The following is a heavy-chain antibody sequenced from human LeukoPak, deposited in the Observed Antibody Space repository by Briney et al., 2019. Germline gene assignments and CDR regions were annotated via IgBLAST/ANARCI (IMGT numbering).Heavy chain of an antibody. CDR2: ILYDGSKK. CDR3: ANFDGNSQAFHI. V-gene: IGHV3-30*18. D-gene: IGHD5-24*01. CDR1: GFTVSSNY. J-gene: IGHJ3*02. Sequence: QTGGSLRLSCAASGFTVSSNYMSWVRQAPGKGLEWVASILYDGSKKYYGDSVKGRFSIYRDNSNYTLYLQMNRLRAEDTAVFYCANFDGNSQAFHIWGQGTLVTVSS.